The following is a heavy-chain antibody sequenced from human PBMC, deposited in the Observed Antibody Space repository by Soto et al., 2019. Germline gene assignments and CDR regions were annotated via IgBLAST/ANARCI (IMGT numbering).Heavy chain of an antibody. V-gene: IGHV4-39*01. D-gene: IGHD6-19*01. CDR1: GGSISSSSYY. J-gene: IGHJ5*02. Sequence: QLQLQESGPGLVKPSETLSLTCSVSGGSISSSSYYWGWIRQPPGKVLEWIGSIYYSGSIYYNPSLKSRVTISVDTSKNQFSLKLSSVTAAETAVYYCARQSSGWYNWFDPWGQGTLVTVSS. CDR3: ARQSSGWYNWFDP. CDR2: IYYSGSI.